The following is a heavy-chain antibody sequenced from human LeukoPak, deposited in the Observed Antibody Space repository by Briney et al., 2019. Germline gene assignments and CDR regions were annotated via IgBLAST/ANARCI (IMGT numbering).Heavy chain of an antibody. CDR1: GGSISSYY. CDR3: ARDTGTTVLDAFDI. Sequence: SETLSLTCTVSGGSISSYYWSWIRQPAGKGLEWIGRIYTRGSANYNPSLKSRVTMSVDTSKNQFSLKLSSVTAADTAVYYCARDTGTTVLDAFDIWGQGTMVTVSS. J-gene: IGHJ3*02. D-gene: IGHD1-7*01. V-gene: IGHV4-4*07. CDR2: IYTRGSA.